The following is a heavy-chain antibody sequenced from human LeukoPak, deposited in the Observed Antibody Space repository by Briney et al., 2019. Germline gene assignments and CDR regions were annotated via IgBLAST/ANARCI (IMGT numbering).Heavy chain of an antibody. CDR1: RSDFNSYL. Sequence: GLSLHSSSHASRSDFNSYLIAWVRPLPGKGLEWIGIMNPSDFEIRKSPSFQGQVNMSADQSTRTTYLEWSSLKASDTAMYFCARQSGYYAFDYWGQGTLVTVSS. D-gene: IGHD3-22*01. CDR3: ARQSGYYAFDY. CDR2: MNPSDFEI. V-gene: IGHV5-51*01. J-gene: IGHJ4*02.